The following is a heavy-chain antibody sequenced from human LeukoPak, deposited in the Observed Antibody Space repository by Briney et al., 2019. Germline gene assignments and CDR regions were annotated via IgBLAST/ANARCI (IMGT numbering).Heavy chain of an antibody. D-gene: IGHD6-13*01. Sequence: GGSLKLSCAASGFTFSGSAMRWVRQAPGQGLEWVGRIRSSDNTYATGYVVSVKGRFTISRDDSKNTAYLQMNSLKTEDTAVYYCTRLGRGQQVGIEYWGQGTLVTGSS. J-gene: IGHJ4*02. CDR3: TRLGRGQQVGIEY. CDR2: IRSSDNTYAT. V-gene: IGHV3-73*01. CDR1: GFTFSGSA.